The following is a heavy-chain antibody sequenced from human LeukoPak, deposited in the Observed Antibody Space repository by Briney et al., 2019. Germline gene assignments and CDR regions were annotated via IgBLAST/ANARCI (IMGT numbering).Heavy chain of an antibody. J-gene: IGHJ3*01. V-gene: IGHV3-30*03. Sequence: GGSLRLSCAASGFTFSSYGMHWVRQAPGKGLEWVSVISYDGSNKYYADSVKGRFTISRDNAKNTLYLQMSSLRAEDTAVYYCARDFLHLGGWGQGTMVTVSS. D-gene: IGHD3-16*01. CDR1: GFTFSSYG. CDR2: ISYDGSNK. CDR3: ARDFLHLGG.